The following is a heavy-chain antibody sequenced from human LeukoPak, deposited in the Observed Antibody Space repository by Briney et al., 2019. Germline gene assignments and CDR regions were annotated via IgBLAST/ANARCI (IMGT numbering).Heavy chain of an antibody. CDR2: MHYSGST. D-gene: IGHD6-19*01. CDR1: GGSLSSYY. J-gene: IGHJ4*02. CDR3: ARDRGSSGWYYFDY. V-gene: IGHV4-59*01. Sequence: SETLSLTCTVSGGSLSSYYWSWIRQPPGKGLEWIGYMHYSGSTNYNPSLKSRVIISVETSKNQLSLKLSSVTAADTAVYYCARDRGSSGWYYFDYWGQGTLVTVSS.